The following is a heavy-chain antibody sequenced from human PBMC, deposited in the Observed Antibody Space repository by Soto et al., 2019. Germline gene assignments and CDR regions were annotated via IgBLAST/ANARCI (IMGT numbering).Heavy chain of an antibody. CDR1: GGSISSYY. CDR3: ARWGYYDSSGWEAFDI. D-gene: IGHD3-22*01. CDR2: IYYSGST. J-gene: IGHJ3*02. Sequence: TSETLSLTCTVSGGSISSYYWSWIRQPPGKGLEWIGYIYYSGSTNYNPSLKSRVTISVDTSKNQFSLKLSSVTAADTAVYCCARWGYYDSSGWEAFDIWGQGTMVTVSS. V-gene: IGHV4-59*01.